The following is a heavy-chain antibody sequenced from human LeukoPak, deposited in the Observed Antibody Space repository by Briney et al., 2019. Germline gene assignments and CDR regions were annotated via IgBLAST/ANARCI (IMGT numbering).Heavy chain of an antibody. Sequence: SETLSLTCTVSGGSISSYYWSWIRQHPGKGLEWIGYIYYSGSTYYNPSLKSRVTISVDTSKNQFSLKLSSVTAADTAVYYCARADKQQLVLGFDYWGQGTLVTVSS. CDR1: GGSISSYY. D-gene: IGHD6-13*01. V-gene: IGHV4-59*06. CDR2: IYYSGST. CDR3: ARADKQQLVLGFDY. J-gene: IGHJ4*02.